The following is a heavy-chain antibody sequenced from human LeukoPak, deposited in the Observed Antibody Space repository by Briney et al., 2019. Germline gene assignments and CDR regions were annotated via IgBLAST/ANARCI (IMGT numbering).Heavy chain of an antibody. D-gene: IGHD3-22*01. Sequence: GGSLRLSCAASGFTFSSYSMNWVRQAPGKGLGWVSSISSSSSYIYYADSVKGRFTISRDNAKNSLYLQMNSLRAEDTAVYYCALYYYDSSGYPEYFQHWGQGTLVTVSS. CDR1: GFTFSSYS. CDR2: ISSSSSYI. V-gene: IGHV3-21*01. J-gene: IGHJ1*01. CDR3: ALYYYDSSGYPEYFQH.